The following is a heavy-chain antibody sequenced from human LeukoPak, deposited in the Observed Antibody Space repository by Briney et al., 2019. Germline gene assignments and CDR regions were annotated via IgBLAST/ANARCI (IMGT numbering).Heavy chain of an antibody. D-gene: IGHD3-10*01. CDR3: ARSSLLWFGESHFDY. V-gene: IGHV4-4*07. CDR2: IYTSGST. Sequence: SETLSLTCTVSGGSISSYYWSWIRQPAGKGLEWIGRIYTSGSTNYNPSLKSRVTMSVDTSENQFSLKLSSVTAADTAVYYCARSSLLWFGESHFDYWGQGTLVTVSS. J-gene: IGHJ4*02. CDR1: GGSISSYY.